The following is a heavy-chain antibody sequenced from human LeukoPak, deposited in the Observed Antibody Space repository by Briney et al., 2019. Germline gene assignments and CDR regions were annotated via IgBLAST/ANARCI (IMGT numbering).Heavy chain of an antibody. Sequence: GGSLRLSCTASGFTFSSYGMHWVRQARGKGLEWVAVIAYDGSNTYYLDSVKGRFIISRDNSRNTLYLQMNSLRVEDTAVYYCAKDIGILTTSLYNWFDPWGQGTLVTVSS. J-gene: IGHJ5*02. CDR2: IAYDGSNT. D-gene: IGHD2/OR15-2a*01. V-gene: IGHV3-33*05. CDR3: AKDIGILTTSLYNWFDP. CDR1: GFTFSSYG.